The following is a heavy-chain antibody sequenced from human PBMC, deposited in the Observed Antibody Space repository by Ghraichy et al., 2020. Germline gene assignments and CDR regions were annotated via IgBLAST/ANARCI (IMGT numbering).Heavy chain of an antibody. J-gene: IGHJ6*02. D-gene: IGHD2-21*01. Sequence: SETLSLTCAVSGGSISNSNWWSWVRQPPGKGLEWIGKIYETGSPNYIPSLKSRVTISIDKSKTQFSLDLTSVTAADTAVYFCARGLGDYYYYGMDVWGQGTTVTVSS. CDR1: GGSISNSNW. CDR3: ARGLGDYYYYGMDV. V-gene: IGHV4-4*02. CDR2: IYETGSP.